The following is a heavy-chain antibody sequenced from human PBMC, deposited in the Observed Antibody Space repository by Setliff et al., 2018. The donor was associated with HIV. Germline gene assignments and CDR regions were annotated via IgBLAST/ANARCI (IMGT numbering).Heavy chain of an antibody. CDR3: ARDGSYISRGY. Sequence: PGGSLRLSCVVSGFNFSDDYMSWIRQARGKGLEWVSYISSSGSFTNYADSVKGRFTISRDNAKNSLYLQMNSLRAEDTAVYYCARDGSYISRGYWGQGTLVTVSS. CDR2: ISSSGSFT. J-gene: IGHJ4*02. D-gene: IGHD5-18*01. V-gene: IGHV3-11*05. CDR1: GFNFSDDY.